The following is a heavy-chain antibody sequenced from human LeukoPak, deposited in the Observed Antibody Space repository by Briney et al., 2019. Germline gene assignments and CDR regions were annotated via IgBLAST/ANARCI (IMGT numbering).Heavy chain of an antibody. Sequence: GGSLRLSCAASGFTFSSYAMSWVRQAPGKGLEWVSAISGSGGSTYYADSVKGRFTISRDNFKNTLYLQMNSLRAEDTAVYYCAKAPVRSGSYYAYWGQGTLVTVSS. CDR3: AKAPVRSGSYYAY. CDR2: ISGSGGST. V-gene: IGHV3-23*01. D-gene: IGHD1-26*01. CDR1: GFTFSSYA. J-gene: IGHJ4*02.